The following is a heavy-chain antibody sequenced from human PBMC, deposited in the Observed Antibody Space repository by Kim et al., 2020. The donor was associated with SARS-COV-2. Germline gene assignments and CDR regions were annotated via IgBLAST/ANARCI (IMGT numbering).Heavy chain of an antibody. CDR3: ARDHSSGYFDY. V-gene: IGHV1-46*03. D-gene: IGHD3-22*01. J-gene: IGHJ4*02. CDR2: RT. Sequence: RTSYARKFQGRGTMTRDTSTSTGYMELSSLGSEDTAVYYCARDHSSGYFDYWGQGTLVTVSS.